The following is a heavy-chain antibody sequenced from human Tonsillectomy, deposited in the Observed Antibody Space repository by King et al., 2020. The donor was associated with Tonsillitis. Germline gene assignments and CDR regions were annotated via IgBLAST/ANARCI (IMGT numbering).Heavy chain of an antibody. CDR1: GFTFDDYG. V-gene: IGHV3-9*01. Sequence: VQLVQSGGGLVQPGRSLRLSCAASGFTFDDYGMHWVRQAPGKGLEWVSGISWNSGSIGYADSVKGRFTISRDNAKNSLYLQMNSLRAEDTALYYCARGPGLESASYYYYGMFVCGHGAALTASS. CDR3: ARGPGLESASYYYYGMFV. CDR2: ISWNSGSI. D-gene: IGHD1-1*01. J-gene: IGHJ6*02.